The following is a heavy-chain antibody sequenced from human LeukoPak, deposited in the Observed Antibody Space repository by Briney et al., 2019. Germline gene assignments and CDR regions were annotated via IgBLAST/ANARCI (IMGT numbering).Heavy chain of an antibody. J-gene: IGHJ3*02. CDR1: GGSINISY. D-gene: IGHD6-13*01. CDR2: IYYGGST. Sequence: SETLSLTCTVSGGSINISYWSWIRQPPGKGLGWIGYIYYGGSTNYNPSLKSRVTISVDTSKNQYSLKLSSVTAADTAVYYCARSGVFTGYDAFDIWGQGTRVTVSS. CDR3: ARSGVFTGYDAFDI. V-gene: IGHV4-59*08.